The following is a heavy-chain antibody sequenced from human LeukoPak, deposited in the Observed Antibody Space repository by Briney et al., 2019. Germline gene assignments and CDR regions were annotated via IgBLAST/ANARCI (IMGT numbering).Heavy chain of an antibody. V-gene: IGHV3-33*01. CDR3: ARDPADFLSGFHWSDP. J-gene: IGHJ5*02. CDR1: GFTFSSFG. CDR2: IWYDGSNK. D-gene: IGHD3-3*01. Sequence: PGRSLRLSCSASGFTFSSFGMHWVRQAPGKGLEWVAVIWYDGSNKYYADSVKGRFTISRDNSKNTLYLQMNSLRAEDTAVYYCARDPADFLSGFHWSDPWGQGTLVTVSS.